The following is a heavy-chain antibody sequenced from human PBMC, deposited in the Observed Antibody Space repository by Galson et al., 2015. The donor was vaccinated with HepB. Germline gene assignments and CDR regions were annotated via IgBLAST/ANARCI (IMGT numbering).Heavy chain of an antibody. CDR3: ARDRDVAVAGGDYYDY. CDR2: ISTYDGNT. Sequence: SVKVSCKASGYTFSSFDISWVRQAPGQGLEWMGWISTYDGNTKYAQKFQGRLTMSTDPSTSTAYMELRSLRSDDTAVYYCARDRDVAVAGGDYYDYWGQGTLVTASS. V-gene: IGHV1-18*04. D-gene: IGHD2-15*01. CDR1: GYTFSSFD. J-gene: IGHJ4*02.